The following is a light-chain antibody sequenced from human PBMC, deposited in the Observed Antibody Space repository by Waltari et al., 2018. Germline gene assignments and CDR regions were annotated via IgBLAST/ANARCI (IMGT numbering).Light chain of an antibody. CDR1: QSVSIN. CDR2: DTS. J-gene: IGKJ4*01. CDR3: QQTSSWPLT. V-gene: IGKV3-11*01. Sequence: VLTQSPATLSLSPGQRATLSCRASQSVSINLGWYQQKLGQPPRLLIYDTSNRATGIPDRFSASGFGTDFTLTISSLEPEDFAVYFCQQTSSWPLTFGGGTKVENK.